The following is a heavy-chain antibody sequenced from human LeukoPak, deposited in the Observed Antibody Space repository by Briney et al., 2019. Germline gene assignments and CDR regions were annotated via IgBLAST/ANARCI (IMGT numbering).Heavy chain of an antibody. Sequence: ASVKVSCKASGYTFTGYYMHWVRQAPGQGLGWMGWINPNSGGTNYAQKFQGWVTMTRDTSISTAYMELSRLRSDDTAVYYCARGPHRQLGFDYWGQGTLVTVSS. CDR2: INPNSGGT. CDR1: GYTFTGYY. V-gene: IGHV1-2*04. D-gene: IGHD6-6*01. CDR3: ARGPHRQLGFDY. J-gene: IGHJ4*02.